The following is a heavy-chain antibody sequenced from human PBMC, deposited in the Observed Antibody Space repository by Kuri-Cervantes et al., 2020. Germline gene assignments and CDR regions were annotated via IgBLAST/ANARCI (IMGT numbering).Heavy chain of an antibody. J-gene: IGHJ3*02. CDR2: INSDGSST. CDR1: GFTFSSYW. CDR3: ARAIDYYDSSGYYRGDAFDI. V-gene: IGHV3-74*01. D-gene: IGHD3-22*01. Sequence: GESLKISCAASGFTFSSYWMSWVRQAPGKGLVWVSRINSDGSSTSYADSVKGRFTISRDNAKNTLYLQMNSLRAEDTAVYYCARAIDYYDSSGYYRGDAFDIWGQGTMVTVSS.